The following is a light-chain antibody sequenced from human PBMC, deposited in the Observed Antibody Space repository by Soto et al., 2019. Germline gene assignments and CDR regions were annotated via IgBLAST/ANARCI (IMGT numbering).Light chain of an antibody. CDR2: GAS. J-gene: IGKJ2*02. V-gene: IGKV3-20*01. Sequence: EIVLTQSPGTLSLSPGERATLSCRASQSVSSNYLAWYQQKPGQAPRLLIYGASSRATGIPDRFSGSGSGTDFTLTISRLEPEDFAVYYCQQYGSSLRGTFGQGTKLEIK. CDR3: QQYGSSLRGT. CDR1: QSVSSNY.